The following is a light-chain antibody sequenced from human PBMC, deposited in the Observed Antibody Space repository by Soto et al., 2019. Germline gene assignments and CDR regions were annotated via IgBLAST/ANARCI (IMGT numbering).Light chain of an antibody. CDR2: EDN. CDR1: SGSIASNY. CDR3: HSYESNNVV. Sequence: NFMLTQPHSVSESPGKTVIISCTRSSGSIASNYVQWYQQRPGSAPTIVIYEDNQRPSGVPDRFSGSVDSSSNSASLTISRLKTEDEADYYCHSYESNNVVFGGGTKLTVL. J-gene: IGLJ3*02. V-gene: IGLV6-57*03.